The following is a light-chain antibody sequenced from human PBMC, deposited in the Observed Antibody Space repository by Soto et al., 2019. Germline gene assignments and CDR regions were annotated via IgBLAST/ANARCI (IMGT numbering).Light chain of an antibody. Sequence: DIQMTQSPSSLSASVGDRVTITCRASQSISTYLNWYQQKAGLAPKPLIYAASSLQSGVPSRFSGSGSGTDFTLTISSLQPEDFATYYCQQTYSTPPTFGQGTKVDNK. CDR3: QQTYSTPPT. V-gene: IGKV1-39*01. CDR1: QSISTY. J-gene: IGKJ1*01. CDR2: AAS.